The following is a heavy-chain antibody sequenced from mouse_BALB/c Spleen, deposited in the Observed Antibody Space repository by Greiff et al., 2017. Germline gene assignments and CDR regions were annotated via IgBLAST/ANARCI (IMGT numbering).Heavy chain of an antibody. CDR1: GYTFTSYW. J-gene: IGHJ4*01. D-gene: IGHD2-1*01. V-gene: IGHV1-53*01. CDR2: IYPGDGDT. CDR3: ARSGYYGNYYYYAMDY. Sequence: QVQLQQPGAELVKPGASVKLSCKASGYTFTSYWMHWVKQRPGQGLEWIGQIYPGDGDTNYNGKFKGKATLTADKSSSTAYMQLSSLTSEDSAVYFCARSGYYGNYYYYAMDYWGQGTSVTVSS.